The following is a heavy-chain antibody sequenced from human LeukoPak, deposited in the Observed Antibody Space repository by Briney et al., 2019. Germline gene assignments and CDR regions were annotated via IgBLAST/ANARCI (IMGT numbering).Heavy chain of an antibody. D-gene: IGHD3-10*01. Sequence: GGSLRLSCAASGFTFSSYTMNWARQAPGKGLEWVSSISSSSSYIYYADSVKGRFTISRDNAKNSLSLQMNSLRAEDTGIYYCARDGSGNWFDPWGQGTPVTVSS. J-gene: IGHJ5*02. CDR1: GFTFSSYT. CDR2: ISSSSSYI. CDR3: ARDGSGNWFDP. V-gene: IGHV3-21*01.